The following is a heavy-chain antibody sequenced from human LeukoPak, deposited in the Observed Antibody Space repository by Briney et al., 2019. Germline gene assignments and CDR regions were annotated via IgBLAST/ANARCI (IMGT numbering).Heavy chain of an antibody. Sequence: GGSLRLSCAASGFTFSSYAMSWVRQAPGKGLEWVSAISGSGGSTYYADSVKGRFTISRDNSKNTLYLQMNSLRAEDTAVYYCAKDGYGSGSYYGDYWGQGTLVTVSS. D-gene: IGHD3-10*01. V-gene: IGHV3-23*01. CDR2: ISGSGGST. J-gene: IGHJ4*02. CDR1: GFTFSSYA. CDR3: AKDGYGSGSYYGDY.